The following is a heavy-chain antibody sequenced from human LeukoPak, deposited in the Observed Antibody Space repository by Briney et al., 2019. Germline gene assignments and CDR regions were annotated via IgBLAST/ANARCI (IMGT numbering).Heavy chain of an antibody. V-gene: IGHV1-18*01. CDR3: ARLEWPSTVPSLNALDY. Sequence: GASVKVSCKASGYTFTSYGISWVRQAPGQGLEWMGWISAYNGNTNYAQKLQGRVTMTTDTSTSTAYMELRSLRSDDTAVYYCARLEWPSTVPSLNALDYWGQGTLVTVSS. CDR2: ISAYNGNT. J-gene: IGHJ4*02. CDR1: GYTFTSYG. D-gene: IGHD3-3*01.